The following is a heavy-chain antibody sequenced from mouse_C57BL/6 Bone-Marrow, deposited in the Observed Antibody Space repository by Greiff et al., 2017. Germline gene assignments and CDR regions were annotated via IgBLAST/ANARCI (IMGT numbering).Heavy chain of an antibody. D-gene: IGHD1-1*01. CDR1: GYTFTSYW. CDR2: IDPSDSET. CDR3: ARPTTTVVATHWYFDV. Sequence: VQLQQPGAELVRPGSSVKLSCKASGYTFTSYWMHWVKQRPIQGLEWIGNIDPSDSETHYNQKFKDKATLTVDKSSSTAYMQLSSLTSEDSAVYYCARPTTTVVATHWYFDVWGTGTTVTVAS. V-gene: IGHV1-52*01. J-gene: IGHJ1*03.